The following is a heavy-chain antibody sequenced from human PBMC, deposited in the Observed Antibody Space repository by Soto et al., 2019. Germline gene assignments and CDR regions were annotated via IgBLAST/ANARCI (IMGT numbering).Heavy chain of an antibody. CDR3: ASGKIYGTDI. CDR2: INHSGST. Sequence: SETLSITCAVYVESFSGYYWSWIRQPPGKGLEWIGEINHSGSTNYNPSLKSRVTISVDTSKNQFSLKLSSVTAADTAVYYCASGKIYGTDIWCQGTTVTVSS. V-gene: IGHV4-34*01. J-gene: IGHJ6*02. CDR1: VESFSGYY.